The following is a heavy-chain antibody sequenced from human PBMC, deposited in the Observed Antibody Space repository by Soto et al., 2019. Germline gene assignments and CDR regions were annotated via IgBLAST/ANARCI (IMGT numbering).Heavy chain of an antibody. CDR3: ASGPASSWYSAPFDI. Sequence: ASVKVSCKASGYTFTGYYMHWVRQAPGQGLEWMGWINAGNGNTKYSQKFQGRVTITRDTSASTAYMELSSLRSEDTAVYYCASGPASSWYSAPFDIWGQGTMVTVSS. J-gene: IGHJ3*02. D-gene: IGHD6-13*01. CDR1: GYTFTGYY. V-gene: IGHV1-3*01. CDR2: INAGNGNT.